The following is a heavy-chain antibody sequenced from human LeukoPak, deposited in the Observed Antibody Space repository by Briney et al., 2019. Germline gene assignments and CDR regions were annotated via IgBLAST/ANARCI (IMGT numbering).Heavy chain of an antibody. Sequence: GGSLRLSCAASGFTFSNYAMSWVRQAPGKGLEWVSAISNSGDNTYYAEFVKGRFTISRDNSKSTLYLQMNSLEAEDTAVYYCAKSRGSGTYYKGNDYWGQGTLVTVSS. CDR2: ISNSGDNT. CDR1: GFTFSNYA. V-gene: IGHV3-23*01. D-gene: IGHD3-10*01. J-gene: IGHJ4*02. CDR3: AKSRGSGTYYKGNDY.